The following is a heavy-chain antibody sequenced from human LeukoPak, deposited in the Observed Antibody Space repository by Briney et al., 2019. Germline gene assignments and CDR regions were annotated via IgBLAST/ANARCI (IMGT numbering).Heavy chain of an antibody. Sequence: GASVTVSCKASGYTFSSCDINWARQAPGQGLEWMGWISGYNGNTNYAQKLQGRVTMTTDTSTSTAYMELRSLRSDDTAVYYCATHIAANDYWGQGTLVTVSS. CDR2: ISGYNGNT. CDR1: GYTFSSCD. D-gene: IGHD6-25*01. J-gene: IGHJ4*02. CDR3: ATHIAANDY. V-gene: IGHV1-18*01.